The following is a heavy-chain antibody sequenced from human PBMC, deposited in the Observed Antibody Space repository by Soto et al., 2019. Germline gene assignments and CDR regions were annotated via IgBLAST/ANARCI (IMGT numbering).Heavy chain of an antibody. CDR2: INAGNGDT. CDR3: ARDLMVRAVTVPGY. V-gene: IGHV1-3*01. D-gene: IGHD3-10*01. J-gene: IGHJ4*02. Sequence: QVQLGQSGVEVKKPGASVKVSCKASGYTFTSYAMHWGRQAPGQRLECMGWINAGNGDTRYSQKFQGRVTFTRDTSASTAYMELSSLRSEDTAVYSCARDLMVRAVTVPGYWGQGTLVTVSS. CDR1: GYTFTSYA.